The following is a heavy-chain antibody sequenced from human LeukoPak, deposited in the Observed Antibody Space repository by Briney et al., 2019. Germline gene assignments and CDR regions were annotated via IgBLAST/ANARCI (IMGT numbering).Heavy chain of an antibody. J-gene: IGHJ4*02. V-gene: IGHV5-51*01. CDR1: GYSFTSYW. Sequence: GESLKISCQGSGYSFTSYWIGWVRQMPGKGLEWMGIIYPGDSVTRYSPSFQGQVTISADKSITTAYLQWSSLKPSDTAMYYCARQTAVAGTTGHFDYWGQGTLVTVSS. D-gene: IGHD6-19*01. CDR3: ARQTAVAGTTGHFDY. CDR2: IYPGDSVT.